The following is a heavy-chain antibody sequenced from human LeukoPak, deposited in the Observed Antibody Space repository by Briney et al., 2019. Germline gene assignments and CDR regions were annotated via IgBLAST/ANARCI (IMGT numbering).Heavy chain of an antibody. Sequence: GGSLRLSCAASGFTFSSYGMSWVRQAPGKGLEWVSAISGSGGSTYYADSVKGRFTISRDNSKNTLYLQMNSLRAEDTAVYYCAKDGCTSCYHWDAFDIWGQGTMVTVSS. CDR1: GFTFSSYG. CDR2: ISGSGGST. CDR3: AKDGCTSCYHWDAFDI. J-gene: IGHJ3*02. D-gene: IGHD2-2*01. V-gene: IGHV3-23*01.